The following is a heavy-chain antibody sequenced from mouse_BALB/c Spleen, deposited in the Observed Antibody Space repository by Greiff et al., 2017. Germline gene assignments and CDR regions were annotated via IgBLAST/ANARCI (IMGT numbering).Heavy chain of an antibody. CDR1: GFTFSSYT. V-gene: IGHV5-12-2*01. Sequence: EVQLVESGGGLVQPGGSLKLSCAASGFTFSSYTMSWVRQTPEKRLEWVAYISNGGGSTYYPDTVKGRFTISRDNAKNTLYLQMSSLKSEDTAMYYCARPDSSGYGWFAYWGQGTLVTVSA. CDR2: ISNGGGST. D-gene: IGHD3-2*01. J-gene: IGHJ3*01. CDR3: ARPDSSGYGWFAY.